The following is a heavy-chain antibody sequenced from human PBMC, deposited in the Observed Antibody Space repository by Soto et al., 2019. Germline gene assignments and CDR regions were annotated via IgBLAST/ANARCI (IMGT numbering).Heavy chain of an antibody. D-gene: IGHD3-3*01. CDR1: VGSLSTSF. CDR3: ASARFSLWSQDYYGQVV. J-gene: IGHJ6*02. V-gene: IGHV4-34*01. Sequence: VGSLSTSFWSWIRQPPGKGLAWIGEINPSGSPTYSPSLKRRVTISFDPSKTQFSLHLTSVTAADPAVSSCASARFSLWSQDYYGQVVRGPGT. CDR2: INPSGSP.